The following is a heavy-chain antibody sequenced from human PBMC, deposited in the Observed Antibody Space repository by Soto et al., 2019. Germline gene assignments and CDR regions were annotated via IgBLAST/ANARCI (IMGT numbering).Heavy chain of an antibody. CDR2: IYWDDDK. V-gene: IGHV2-5*02. CDR1: GFSLTETGMG. Sequence: QITLKESGPTLVKPTQTLTLTCTFSGFSLTETGMGVGWIRQPPGKALEWLALIYWDDDKSYSPSLKRGLTISKDASKNQVVLTKTNVDAVDTATYYCAHRRSGYFDSWGQGTLVTVSS. J-gene: IGHJ4*02. CDR3: AHRRSGYFDS.